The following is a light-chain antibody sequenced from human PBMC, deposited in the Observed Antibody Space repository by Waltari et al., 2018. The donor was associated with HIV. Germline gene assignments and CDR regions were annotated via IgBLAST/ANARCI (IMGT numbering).Light chain of an antibody. CDR2: ENN. CDR1: SSNIGNNY. Sequence: QSVLTQPPSVSAAPGQKVTISCSGSSSNIGNNYVSWYQQLPGTAPKHLIYENNKRPSGSPDRFAGSKSGTSATLGITGLQTGDEADYYCGTWDSSLSVWVFGGGTKLTVL. J-gene: IGLJ3*02. CDR3: GTWDSSLSVWV. V-gene: IGLV1-51*02.